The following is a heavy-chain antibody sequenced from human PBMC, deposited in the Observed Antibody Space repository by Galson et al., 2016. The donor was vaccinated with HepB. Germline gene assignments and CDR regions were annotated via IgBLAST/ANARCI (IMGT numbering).Heavy chain of an antibody. CDR2: INSDGGTT. CDR1: GFAFSRYW. V-gene: IGHV3-74*01. J-gene: IGHJ4*02. CDR3: AAGYGGDFDY. Sequence: SLRLSCAASGFAFSRYWMHWVRQAPGKGLGWVSRINSDGGTTTYADSVKGRCTIARDNGGNTLSLQMNSPRAEDTAVYYCAAGYGGDFDYWGQGILVAVS. D-gene: IGHD4-23*01.